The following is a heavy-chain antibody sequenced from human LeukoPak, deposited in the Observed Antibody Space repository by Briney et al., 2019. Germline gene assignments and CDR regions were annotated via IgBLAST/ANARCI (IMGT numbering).Heavy chain of an antibody. D-gene: IGHD3-3*01. Sequence: GGSLRLSCAASGFTFSSYAMSWVRQAPGKGLEWVSYISSSGSTIYYADSVKGRFTISRDNAKNSLYLQMNSLRAEDTAVYYCAISITIFGVVNSRHSFMDVWGQGTTVTVSS. J-gene: IGHJ6*02. CDR1: GFTFSSYA. CDR2: ISSSGSTI. CDR3: AISITIFGVVNSRHSFMDV. V-gene: IGHV3-48*04.